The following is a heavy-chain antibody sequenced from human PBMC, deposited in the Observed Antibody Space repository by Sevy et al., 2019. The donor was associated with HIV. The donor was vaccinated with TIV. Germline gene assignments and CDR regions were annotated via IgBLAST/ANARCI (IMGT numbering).Heavy chain of an antibody. CDR3: AKSYFGSGTSYGMDL. D-gene: IGHD3-10*01. V-gene: IGHV3-30-3*02. J-gene: IGHJ6*02. CDR1: GFTFSSFA. CDR2: ISYDGSSK. Sequence: GGSLRLSCAASGFTFSSFAMHWVRQAPGKGLEWVAVISYDGSSKYYPDSVKGRFTISRDNAKNTLYLQLNSLRADDTAIYYCAKSYFGSGTSYGMDLWGRGTTVTVSS.